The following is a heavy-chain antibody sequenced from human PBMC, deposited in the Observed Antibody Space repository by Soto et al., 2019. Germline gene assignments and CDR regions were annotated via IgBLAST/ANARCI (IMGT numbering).Heavy chain of an antibody. CDR3: AKEGGYGWFGELLRGIDY. J-gene: IGHJ4*02. Sequence: QVQLVESGGGVVQPGRSLRLSCAASGFTFSSYGMHWVRQAPGKGLEWVAVISYDGSNKYYADSVKGRFTISRDNSKNTLYLQMNSLRAEDTAVYYCAKEGGYGWFGELLRGIDYWGQGTLVTVSS. CDR1: GFTFSSYG. V-gene: IGHV3-30*18. D-gene: IGHD3-10*01. CDR2: ISYDGSNK.